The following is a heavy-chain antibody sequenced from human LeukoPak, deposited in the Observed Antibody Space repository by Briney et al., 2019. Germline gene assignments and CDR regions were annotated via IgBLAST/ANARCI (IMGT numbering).Heavy chain of an antibody. V-gene: IGHV1-2*04. J-gene: IGHJ6*02. Sequence: ASVKVSCKASGYTFTGYYMHWVRQAPGQGLEWMGWINPNSGGTNYAQKFQGWVTMTRDTSISTAYMELSRLRSDDTAVYYCARWQQLDPVEYYGMDVWGQGTTVTVSS. CDR2: INPNSGGT. D-gene: IGHD6-13*01. CDR1: GYTFTGYY. CDR3: ARWQQLDPVEYYGMDV.